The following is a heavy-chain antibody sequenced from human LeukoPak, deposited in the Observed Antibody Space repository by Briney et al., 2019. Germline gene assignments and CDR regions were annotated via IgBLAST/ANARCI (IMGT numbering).Heavy chain of an antibody. D-gene: IGHD3-9*01. V-gene: IGHV1-46*01. CDR3: ARDIVARYYDILTGYYRMDAFDI. CDR1: GYTFTSYY. Sequence: ASVKVSCKASGYTFTSYYMHWVRQAPGQGLEWMGIINPSGGSTSYAQKFQGRVTMTRDTSTSTVYMELSSLRSEDTAVYYCARDIVARYYDILTGYYRMDAFDIWGQGTMVTVSS. CDR2: INPSGGST. J-gene: IGHJ3*02.